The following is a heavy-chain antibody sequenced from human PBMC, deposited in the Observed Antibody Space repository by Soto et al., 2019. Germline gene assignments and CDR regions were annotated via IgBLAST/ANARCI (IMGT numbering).Heavy chain of an antibody. J-gene: IGHJ6*02. CDR3: ARVRAYYYGSGSYYANYYYYYGMDV. CDR2: IKQDGSEK. Sequence: GESLKISCAASGFTFSSYWMSWVRQAPGKGLEWVANIKQDGSEKYYVDSVKGRFTISRDNAKNSLYLQMNSLRAEDTAVYYCARVRAYYYGSGSYYANYYYYYGMDVWGQGTTVTVSS. D-gene: IGHD3-10*01. V-gene: IGHV3-7*05. CDR1: GFTFSSYW.